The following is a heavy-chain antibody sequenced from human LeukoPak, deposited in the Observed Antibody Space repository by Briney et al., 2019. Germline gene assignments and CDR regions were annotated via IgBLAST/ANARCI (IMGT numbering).Heavy chain of an antibody. J-gene: IGHJ5*02. CDR3: KAVAASWFDP. D-gene: IGHD6-19*01. CDR2: IRSKANSYAT. V-gene: IGHV3-73*01. Sequence: GGSLRLSCAASGFTLSGSAMHWVRQASGKGLEWVGRIRSKANSYATAYAASVKGRFTISRGDSKNTAYLQMNSLKTEDTAVYYCKAVAASWFDPWGQGTLVTVSS. CDR1: GFTLSGSA.